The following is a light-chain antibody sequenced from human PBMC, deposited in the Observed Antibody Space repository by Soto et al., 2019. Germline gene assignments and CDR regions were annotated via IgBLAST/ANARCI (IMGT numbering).Light chain of an antibody. J-gene: IGLJ1*01. Sequence: QSALTQPAAVSGSPGQSITISCTVSSSDVGGYNYVSWYQLHPGKSPKLMVYEGSNRPAGVSNLFSGSKSGNTASLTMSGLKAEDEDDYYCSSYTSSHAYVFGTGTKVTVL. V-gene: IGLV2-14*01. CDR2: EGS. CDR3: SSYTSSHAYV. CDR1: SSDVGGYNY.